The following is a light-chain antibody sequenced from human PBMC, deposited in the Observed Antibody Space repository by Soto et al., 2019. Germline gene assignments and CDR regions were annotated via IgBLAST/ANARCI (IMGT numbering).Light chain of an antibody. Sequence: DIQMTQSPSTLSASVGDRVTITCRASQSISSWLAWYQQKPGKAPKLLIYKASSLATGVPSRFSGSGSGTEFTLTISSLQPDDFATYYCQQYNSYWTFGQGTKVESK. J-gene: IGKJ1*01. CDR2: KAS. CDR3: QQYNSYWT. CDR1: QSISSW. V-gene: IGKV1-5*03.